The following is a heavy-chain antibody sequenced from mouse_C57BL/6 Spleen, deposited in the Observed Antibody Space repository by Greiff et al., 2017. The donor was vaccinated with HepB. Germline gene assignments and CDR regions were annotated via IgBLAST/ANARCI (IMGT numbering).Heavy chain of an antibody. V-gene: IGHV1-64*01. CDR1: GYTFTSYW. J-gene: IGHJ4*01. Sequence: QVHLKQSGAELVKPGASVKLSCKASGYTFTSYWMHWVKQRPGQGLEWIGMIHPNSGSTNYNEKFKSKATLTVDKSSSTAYMQLSSLTSEDSAVYYCARAGLEYAMDYWGQGTSVTVSS. CDR3: ARAGLEYAMDY. CDR2: IHPNSGST.